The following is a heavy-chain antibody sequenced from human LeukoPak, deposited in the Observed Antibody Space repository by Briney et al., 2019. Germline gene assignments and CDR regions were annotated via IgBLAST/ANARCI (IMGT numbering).Heavy chain of an antibody. V-gene: IGHV1-8*03. CDR2: MNPNSGNT. D-gene: IGHD2-2*01. Sequence: ASVKVSCKASGYTFTSYDINWVRQATGQGLEWMGWMNPNSGNTGYAQKFQGRVTITRNTSISTAYMELSSLRSEDTAVYYCARRSLGYCSSTSCPGGDAFDIWGQGTMVTVSS. CDR3: ARRSLGYCSSTSCPGGDAFDI. CDR1: GYTFTSYD. J-gene: IGHJ3*02.